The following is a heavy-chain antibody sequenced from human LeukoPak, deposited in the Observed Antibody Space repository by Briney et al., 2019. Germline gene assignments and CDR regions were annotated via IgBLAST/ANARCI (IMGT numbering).Heavy chain of an antibody. J-gene: IGHJ4*02. CDR2: SYHRGST. CDR1: GGSISSYY. CDR3: ARDRELGY. D-gene: IGHD1-1*01. Sequence: PSETLSLTCTVSGGSISSYYWSWIRQPPGKGLEWIGWSYHRGSTSYNPSLKSRVAISVDTSKNQFSLKLSSVTAADAAVYYCARDRELGYWGQGTLVTVSS. V-gene: IGHV4-59*01.